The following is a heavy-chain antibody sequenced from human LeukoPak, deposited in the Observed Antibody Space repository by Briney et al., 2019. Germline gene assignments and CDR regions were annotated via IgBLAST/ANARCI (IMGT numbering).Heavy chain of an antibody. CDR2: FDPEDGET. J-gene: IGHJ6*02. D-gene: IGHD4-17*01. CDR1: GYTLTELS. Sequence: GASVKVSCKVSGYTLTELSMHWVRQAPGKGLEWMGGFDPEDGETIYAQKFQGRVTMTEDTSTDTAYMELSSLRSEDTAVYYCATRDYGDYSQSTYYYYYGMDVWGQGTTVTVSS. V-gene: IGHV1-24*01. CDR3: ATRDYGDYSQSTYYYYYGMDV.